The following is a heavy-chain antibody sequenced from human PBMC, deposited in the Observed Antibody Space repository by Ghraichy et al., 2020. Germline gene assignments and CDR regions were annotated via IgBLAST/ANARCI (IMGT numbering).Heavy chain of an antibody. J-gene: IGHJ4*02. CDR3: ASVGICGYCHSTSCPAGDY. D-gene: IGHD2-2*03. V-gene: IGHV3-21*01. Sequence: GGSLRLSCAASAFRFSSYSMNWVRQAPGKGLEWVSSVSATGSYTYYPDSVKGRFTISRDNAKNSLYLQMNSLRAEDTAVYYCASVGICGYCHSTSCPAGDYWGQGTLVTVSS. CDR2: VSATGSYT. CDR1: AFRFSSYS.